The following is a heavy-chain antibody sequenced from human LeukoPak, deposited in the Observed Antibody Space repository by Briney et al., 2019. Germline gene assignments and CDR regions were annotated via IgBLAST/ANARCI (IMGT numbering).Heavy chain of an antibody. CDR3: TTEEYSGYDPLDY. CDR1: GFTFDDYT. J-gene: IGHJ4*02. D-gene: IGHD5-12*01. Sequence: PGGSLRLSCAASGFTFDDYTMHWVRQAPGKGLEWVSLISWDGGSTYYADSVKGRFTISRDNSKNSLYLQMNSLKTEDTAVYYCTTEEYSGYDPLDYWGQGTLVTVSS. CDR2: ISWDGGST. V-gene: IGHV3-43*01.